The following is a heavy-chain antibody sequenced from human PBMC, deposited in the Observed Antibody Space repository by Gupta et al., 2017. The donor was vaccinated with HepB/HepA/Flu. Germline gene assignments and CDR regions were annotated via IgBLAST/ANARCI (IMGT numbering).Heavy chain of an antibody. J-gene: IGHJ5*02. CDR2: IKKDGSEK. CDR1: EFTFSDYW. V-gene: IGHV3-7*01. Sequence: EVQLVESGGDLVQPGGSLRLSCAASEFTFSDYWMSWVRQAPGKGLEWVANIKKDGSEKYYVDSVKGRFIISRENAKNSLYLQMNSLRVEDTAVYYCARPGFAAAATFGWFNPWGQGTLVTVSS. CDR3: ARPGFAAAATFGWFNP. D-gene: IGHD6-13*01.